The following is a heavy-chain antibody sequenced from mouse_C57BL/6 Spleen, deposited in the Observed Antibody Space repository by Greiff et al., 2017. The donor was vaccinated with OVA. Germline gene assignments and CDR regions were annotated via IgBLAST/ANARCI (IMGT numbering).Heavy chain of an antibody. CDR1: GYTFTSYW. J-gene: IGHJ1*03. V-gene: IGHV1-64*01. CDR3: AKPEYYGSSPWYFDV. D-gene: IGHD1-1*01. Sequence: QVQLQQPGAELVKPGASVKLSCKASGYTFTSYWMHWVKQRPGQGLEWIGMIHPNSGSTNYNEKFKSKVTLTVDKSSSTAYMQLSSLTSEDSAVYYCAKPEYYGSSPWYFDVWGKGTTVTVSS. CDR2: IHPNSGST.